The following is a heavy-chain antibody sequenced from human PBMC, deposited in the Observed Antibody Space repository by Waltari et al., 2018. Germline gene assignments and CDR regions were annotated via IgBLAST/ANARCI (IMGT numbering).Heavy chain of an antibody. D-gene: IGHD2-8*01. CDR2: IYYPGNT. Sequence: QPLLQESGPGLVKPSETPSLTCSVSGDSLSSRNYFWGWIRQPPGKGLQWIGSIYYPGNTYSNPSLKSRLTISLDTSKNQFSLKLTSVTAADTAVYFCASGGGYTNGWDYWGQGTPVTVSS. CDR1: GDSLSSRNYF. CDR3: ASGGGYTNGWDY. J-gene: IGHJ4*02. V-gene: IGHV4-39*07.